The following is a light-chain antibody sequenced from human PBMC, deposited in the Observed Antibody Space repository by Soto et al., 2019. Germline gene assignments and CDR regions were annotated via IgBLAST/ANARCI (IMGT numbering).Light chain of an antibody. J-gene: IGKJ2*01. CDR3: QQYGDSPMYT. CDR2: SAS. V-gene: IGKV3-20*01. Sequence: EIVLTQSPGTLSSSPGERATLSCRASHSVSSSHLAWYQQKPCQAPRLLIYSASSRATGIPDRFSGSGSGTDFTLTISRLEPEDFAVYFCQQYGDSPMYTFGQGTKLEI. CDR1: HSVSSSH.